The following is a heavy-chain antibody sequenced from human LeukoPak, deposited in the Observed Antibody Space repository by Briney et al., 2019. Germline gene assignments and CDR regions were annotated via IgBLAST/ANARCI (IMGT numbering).Heavy chain of an antibody. CDR3: ASGVIGYCSSTSCYTVGMDV. CDR2: IYHSGST. CDR1: GGSISSGGYS. D-gene: IGHD2-2*02. V-gene: IGHV4-30-2*01. J-gene: IGHJ6*02. Sequence: SETLSLTCAVSGGSISSGGYSWSWIRQPPGKGLEWIEYIYHSGSTYYNPSLKSRVTISVDRSKNQFSLKLSSVTAADTAVYYCASGVIGYCSSTSCYTVGMDVWGQGTTVTVSS.